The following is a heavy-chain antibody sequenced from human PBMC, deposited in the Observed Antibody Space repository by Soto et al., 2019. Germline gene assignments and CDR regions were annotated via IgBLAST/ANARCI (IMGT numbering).Heavy chain of an antibody. Sequence: QVQLVESGGGVVQPGRSLRLSRAASGFTFSSYGMHWVRQAPGKGLEWVAVISYDGSNKYYADSVKGRFTISRDNSKNTLYLQMNSLRAEDTAVYYCAKEWITMVRGVPSHFDYWGQGTLVTVSS. CDR3: AKEWITMVRGVPSHFDY. J-gene: IGHJ4*02. CDR1: GFTFSSYG. D-gene: IGHD3-10*01. CDR2: ISYDGSNK. V-gene: IGHV3-30*18.